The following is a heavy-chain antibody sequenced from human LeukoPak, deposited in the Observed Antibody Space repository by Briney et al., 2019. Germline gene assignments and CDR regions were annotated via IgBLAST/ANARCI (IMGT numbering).Heavy chain of an antibody. J-gene: IGHJ4*02. V-gene: IGHV1-18*01. CDR3: ARDLDYSGYDQDY. CDR1: GYIFTSYG. Sequence: ASVKVSCKASGYIFTSYGINWVRQAPGQGLEWMGWINTYNGNTKYAQKLQGRVTMTTDTSTSTAYMELRSLRSDDTAVYYCARDLDYSGYDQDYWGQGTLLTVSS. D-gene: IGHD5-12*01. CDR2: INTYNGNT.